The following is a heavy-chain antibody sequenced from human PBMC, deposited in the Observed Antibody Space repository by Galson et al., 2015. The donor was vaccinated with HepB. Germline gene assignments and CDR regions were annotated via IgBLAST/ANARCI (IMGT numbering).Heavy chain of an antibody. V-gene: IGHV3-23*01. D-gene: IGHD5-18*01. Sequence: SLRLSCAASGFTFSSYAMSWVRQAPGKGLEWVSAISGSGGSTYYADSVKGRFTISRDNSKNTLYLQMNSLRAEDTAVYYCARLKTIQLWLELSYGMDVWGQGTTVTVSS. CDR3: ARLKTIQLWLELSYGMDV. CDR2: ISGSGGST. J-gene: IGHJ6*02. CDR1: GFTFSSYA.